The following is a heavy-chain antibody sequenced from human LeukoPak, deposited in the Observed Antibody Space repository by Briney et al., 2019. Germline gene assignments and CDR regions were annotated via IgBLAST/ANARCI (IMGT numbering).Heavy chain of an antibody. D-gene: IGHD1-14*01. J-gene: IGHJ5*02. CDR2: ISGSGGST. CDR3: AKITSVTRAPS. Sequence: QPGGSLRLSCAASGFTFSSYFMTWVRQAPGKGREWGAAISGSGGSTYYAGSVKGRFTISRDNSKNTLYLQMNNLRDDDTAVYYCAKITSVTRAPSWGQGSLVTVSS. CDR1: GFTFSSYF. V-gene: IGHV3-23*01.